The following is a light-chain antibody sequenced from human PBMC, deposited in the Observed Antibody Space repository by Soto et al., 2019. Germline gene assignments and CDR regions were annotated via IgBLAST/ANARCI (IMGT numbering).Light chain of an antibody. V-gene: IGKV3-20*01. CDR3: QQYGSSGT. Sequence: EIFLSQSPDTLSLYPGERATLTCRASQSVTNYIAWYQQRPGQAPRLLIYDASNRATGVPDRFSGSGSGTDFTLTISRLEPEDFAVYYCQQYGSSGTFGQGNKVDI. CDR1: QSVTNY. CDR2: DAS. J-gene: IGKJ1*01.